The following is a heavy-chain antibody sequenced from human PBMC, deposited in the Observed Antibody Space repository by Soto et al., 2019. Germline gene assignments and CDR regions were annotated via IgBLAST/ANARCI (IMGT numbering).Heavy chain of an antibody. Sequence: EVQLLESGGGLVQPGGSLRLSCAASGFTISSNAMYWVRQAPGKGLEWVSAISDRGDTTHYADSVKGRFTISRDTSKNTLYLQLNTVTADDTAVYYCAKDKPGTTSFDYWGQGTLVTVSS. CDR1: GFTISSNA. J-gene: IGHJ4*02. D-gene: IGHD1-1*01. CDR2: ISDRGDTT. CDR3: AKDKPGTTSFDY. V-gene: IGHV3-23*01.